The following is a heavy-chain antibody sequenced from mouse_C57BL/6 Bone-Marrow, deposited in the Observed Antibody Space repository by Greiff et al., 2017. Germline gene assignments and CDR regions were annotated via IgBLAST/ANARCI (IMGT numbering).Heavy chain of an antibody. CDR2: INPGCGGT. CDR3: ARNPRFDY. Sequence: QVQLQQSGAELVRPGTSVKVSCKASGYAFTNYLIEWVKQRPGQGLEWIGVINPGCGGTNYNEKFKGKATLTADKSYRTAYMQRSSLTSEDSAVYLCARNPRFDYWGQGTTLTVSS. CDR1: GYAFTNYL. V-gene: IGHV1-54*01. J-gene: IGHJ2*01.